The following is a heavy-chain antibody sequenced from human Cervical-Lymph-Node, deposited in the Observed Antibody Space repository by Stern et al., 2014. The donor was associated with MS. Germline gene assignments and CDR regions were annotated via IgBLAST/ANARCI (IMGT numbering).Heavy chain of an antibody. Sequence: QVQLMQSGSELKKPGASVKVSCKASGYTFTSYAMNWVRQAPGQGLEWMGWINTNTGNPTYAQRFTGRVGFSLVTSVSTAFLPLSSVKAEDTAVYYCARAELVYYYYGMDVWGQGTTVTVSS. D-gene: IGHD1-26*01. J-gene: IGHJ6*02. CDR1: GYTFTSYA. CDR3: ARAELVYYYYGMDV. V-gene: IGHV7-4-1*02. CDR2: INTNTGNP.